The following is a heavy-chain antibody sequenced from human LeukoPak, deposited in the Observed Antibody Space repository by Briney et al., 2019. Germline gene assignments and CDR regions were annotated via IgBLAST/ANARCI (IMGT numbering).Heavy chain of an antibody. V-gene: IGHV4-59*01. CDR3: ASHKRTGHFDY. CDR2: IYYSGST. Sequence: SETLSLTCTVSGGSISSYYWSWIRQPPGKGLEWIGYIYYSGSTNYNPSLKSRVTISVDTSKNQFSLKLSSVTAAATAVFYCASHKRTGHFDYWGKGTTVTVSS. D-gene: IGHD1-1*01. CDR1: GGSISSYY. J-gene: IGHJ4*02.